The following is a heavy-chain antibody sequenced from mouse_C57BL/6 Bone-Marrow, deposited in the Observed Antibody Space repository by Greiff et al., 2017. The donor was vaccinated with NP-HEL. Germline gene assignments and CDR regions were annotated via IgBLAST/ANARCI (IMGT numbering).Heavy chain of an antibody. V-gene: IGHV5-4*01. CDR1: GFTFSSYA. J-gene: IGHJ3*01. CDR3: ARVGYYYGSSYVEFAY. D-gene: IGHD1-1*01. CDR2: ISDGGSYT. Sequence: EVQGVESGGGLVKPGGSLKLSCAASGFTFSSYAMSWVRQTPEKRLEWVATISDGGSYTYYPDNVKGRFTISRDNAKNNLYLQMSHLKSEDTAMYYCARVGYYYGSSYVEFAYWGQGTLVTVSA.